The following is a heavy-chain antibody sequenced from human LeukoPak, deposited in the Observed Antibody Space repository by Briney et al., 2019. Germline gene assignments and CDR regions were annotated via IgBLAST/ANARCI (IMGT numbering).Heavy chain of an antibody. CDR2: FDPEDGET. Sequence: ASVKVSWNVSGYTLTELSMHCVRQAPGKGLEWKGGFDPEDGETIYAQKFQGRVTMTEDTSTDTAYMELSSLRSEDTAVYYCASPGGLQLSYYYYGMDVWGQGTTVTVSS. V-gene: IGHV1-24*01. CDR3: ASPGGLQLSYYYYGMDV. D-gene: IGHD4-11*01. J-gene: IGHJ6*02. CDR1: GYTLTELS.